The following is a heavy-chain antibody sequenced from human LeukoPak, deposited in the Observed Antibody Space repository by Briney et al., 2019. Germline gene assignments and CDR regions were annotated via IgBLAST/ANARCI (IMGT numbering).Heavy chain of an antibody. V-gene: IGHV3-11*06. J-gene: IGHJ4*02. CDR2: ISSSSSYI. D-gene: IGHD4-17*01. CDR3: ARDDYGDYHFDY. CDR1: GFTFSDYY. Sequence: PGGSLRLSCAASGFTFSDYYMSWIRQAPGKGLEWVSSISSSSSYIYYADSVKGRFTISRDNAKNSLYLQMNSLRAEDTAVYYCARDDYGDYHFDYWGQGTLVTVSS.